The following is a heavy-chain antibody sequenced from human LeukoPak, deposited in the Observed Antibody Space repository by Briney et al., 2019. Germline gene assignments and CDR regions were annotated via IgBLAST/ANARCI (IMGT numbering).Heavy chain of an antibody. CDR3: ASRLHLGELSSDAFDI. CDR2: ISSSSSNI. Sequence: PGGSLRLSCAASGFTFSSYSMNWVRQAPGKGLEWVSSISSSSSNIYYADSVKGRFTISRDNAKNSLYLQMNSLRAEDTAVYYCASRLHLGELSSDAFDIWGQGTMVTVSS. D-gene: IGHD3-16*02. J-gene: IGHJ3*02. CDR1: GFTFSSYS. V-gene: IGHV3-21*01.